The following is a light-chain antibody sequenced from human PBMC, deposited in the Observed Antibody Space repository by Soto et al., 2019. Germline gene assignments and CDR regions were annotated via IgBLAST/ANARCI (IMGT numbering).Light chain of an antibody. CDR2: GAS. V-gene: IGKV3-15*01. CDR3: QQYNRWPGT. Sequence: EIVMTQSPATLSVSPGERATLSCRASQTISSDLAWDQQKPGQAPRLLVYGASTRATGIPGRFSGSGSGLEFTLTISSLQSEDSAFYFCQQYNRWPGTFGQGTKVEI. CDR1: QTISSD. J-gene: IGKJ2*01.